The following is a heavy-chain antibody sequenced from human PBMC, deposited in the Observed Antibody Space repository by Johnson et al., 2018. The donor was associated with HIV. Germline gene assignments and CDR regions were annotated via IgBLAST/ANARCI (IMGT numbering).Heavy chain of an antibody. D-gene: IGHD3-22*01. CDR2: ISSSGTTV. CDR1: GFSFSDYY. J-gene: IGHJ3*02. V-gene: IGHV3-11*04. Sequence: QVQLVESGGGLVKPGGSLRLSCAASGFSFSDYYMSWILQTPGKGLEWVSYISSSGTTVYYADSVKGRFSISRDNAKHSLYLQMNSQRAEDTAVYYCARDRGYWDGLDIWGQGTMVTVSS. CDR3: ARDRGYWDGLDI.